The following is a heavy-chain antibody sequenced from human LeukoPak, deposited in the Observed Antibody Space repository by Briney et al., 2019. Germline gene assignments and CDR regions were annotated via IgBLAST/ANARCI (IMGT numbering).Heavy chain of an antibody. CDR2: INHSGST. D-gene: IGHD2-2*01. Sequence: SETLSLTXAVYGGSFSGYYWSWIRQPPGKGLEWIGEINHSGSTNYNPSLKSRVTISVDTSKNQFSLKLSSVTAADTAVYYCARGVPAAIVYWFDPWGQGTLVTVSS. CDR3: ARGVPAAIVYWFDP. V-gene: IGHV4-34*01. CDR1: GGSFSGYY. J-gene: IGHJ5*02.